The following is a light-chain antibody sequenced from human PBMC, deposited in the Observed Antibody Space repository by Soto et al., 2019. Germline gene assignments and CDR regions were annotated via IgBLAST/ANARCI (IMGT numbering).Light chain of an antibody. J-gene: IGLJ3*02. CDR3: AAWDDSLSAWV. V-gene: IGLV1-47*02. CDR2: TNN. CDR1: SSNVGGDY. Sequence: QSVLTQPPSASGTPGQRVTISCSGSSSNVGGDYVYWFQQLPGTAPKLLNYTNNRRPSGVPDRFSGSKSGTSASLAISGLRSEDEADYCCAAWDDSLSAWVFGGGTKLTV.